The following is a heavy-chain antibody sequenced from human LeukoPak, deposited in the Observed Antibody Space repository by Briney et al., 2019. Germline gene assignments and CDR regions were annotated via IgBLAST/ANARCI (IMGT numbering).Heavy chain of an antibody. D-gene: IGHD6-19*01. Sequence: GGSLRLSCAASGFTFSSYGMHWARQAPGKGLEWVSSISSSSSYIYYADSVKGRFTISRDNAKNSLYLQMNSLRAEDTAVYYCARDINPGYSSGWYYFDYWGQGTLVTVSS. CDR3: ARDINPGYSSGWYYFDY. J-gene: IGHJ4*02. CDR2: ISSSSSYI. CDR1: GFTFSSYG. V-gene: IGHV3-21*01.